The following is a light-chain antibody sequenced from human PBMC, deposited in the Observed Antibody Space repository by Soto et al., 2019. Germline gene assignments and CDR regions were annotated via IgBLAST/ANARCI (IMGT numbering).Light chain of an antibody. CDR1: SSDVGSFNR. J-gene: IGLJ1*01. CDR2: EVS. V-gene: IGLV2-18*02. CDR3: SSYTITNIYV. Sequence: QSVLTQPPSVSGSPGQSVAISCTGTSSDVGSFNRVSWYQQPPGTAPKLIISEVSNRPSGVPDRFSGSKSGNTASLTISGLQAEDEADYYCSSYTITNIYVFGTGTKVTVL.